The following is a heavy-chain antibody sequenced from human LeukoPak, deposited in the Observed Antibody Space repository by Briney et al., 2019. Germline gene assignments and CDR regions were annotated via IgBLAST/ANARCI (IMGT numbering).Heavy chain of an antibody. CDR2: INHSGST. CDR3: AAGLRFLEWHIPGP. J-gene: IGHJ5*02. V-gene: IGHV4-34*01. D-gene: IGHD3-3*01. CDR1: GGSFSGYY. Sequence: PSETLSLTCAVYGGSFSGYYWSWIRQPPGKGLEWIGEINHSGSTNYNPSLKSRVTISVDTSKNQFSLKLSSVTAADTAVYYCAAGLRFLEWHIPGPWGQGTLVTVSS.